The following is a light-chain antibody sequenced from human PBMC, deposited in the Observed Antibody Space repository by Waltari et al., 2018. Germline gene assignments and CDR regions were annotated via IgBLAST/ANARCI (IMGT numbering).Light chain of an antibody. CDR3: SSYTSSSTLV. V-gene: IGLV2-14*03. CDR2: DVS. Sequence: QSALTQPASVSGSPGQSITISCTGTSSDVGGYNYVSWYQQHPGKAPKLMIYDVSNRPSGVSIRFSGSKSGNTASLTISGHQAEDEADYYCSSYTSSSTLVFGGGTKLTVL. J-gene: IGLJ3*02. CDR1: SSDVGGYNY.